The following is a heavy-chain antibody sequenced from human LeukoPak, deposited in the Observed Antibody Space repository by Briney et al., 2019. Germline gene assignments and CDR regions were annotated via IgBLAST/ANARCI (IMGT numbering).Heavy chain of an antibody. CDR1: GGTFSSYA. V-gene: IGHV1-69*05. CDR3: ARDPFPRLVVLRMTGPYWYFDL. Sequence: ASVKVSCKASGGTFSSYAISWVRQAPGQGLEWMGGIIPIFGTTNYAQKFQDRVTMTTDTSTSTAYMELRSLRSDDTAVYYCARDPFPRLVVLRMTGPYWYFDLWGRGTLVTVSS. CDR2: IIPIFGTT. D-gene: IGHD3-9*01. J-gene: IGHJ2*01.